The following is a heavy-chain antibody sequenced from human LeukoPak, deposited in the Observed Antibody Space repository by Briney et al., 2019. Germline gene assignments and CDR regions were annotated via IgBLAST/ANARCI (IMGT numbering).Heavy chain of an antibody. V-gene: IGHV4-4*07. D-gene: IGHD3-16*01. Sequence: SETLSLTCTVSGGSISSYYWSWIRQPARKGLEWIGRIYTSGSTNYNPSLKSRVTMSVDTSENQFSLKLSSVTAADTAVYYCARSWGRGDAFDIWGQGTMVTVSS. CDR3: ARSWGRGDAFDI. J-gene: IGHJ3*02. CDR2: IYTSGST. CDR1: GGSISSYY.